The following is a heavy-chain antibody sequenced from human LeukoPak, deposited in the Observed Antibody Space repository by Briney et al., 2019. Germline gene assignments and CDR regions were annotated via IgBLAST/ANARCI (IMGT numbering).Heavy chain of an antibody. J-gene: IGHJ3*02. V-gene: IGHV3-20*04. Sequence: GGTPRLSCAASGFTFSSYGMSWVRQAPGKGLEWVSGINWNGGSTGYADSVKGRFTISRDNAKNSLYLQMNSLRAEDTAVYYCAKDLSSGWPDAFDIWGQGTMVTVSS. CDR3: AKDLSSGWPDAFDI. CDR2: INWNGGST. D-gene: IGHD6-19*01. CDR1: GFTFSSYG.